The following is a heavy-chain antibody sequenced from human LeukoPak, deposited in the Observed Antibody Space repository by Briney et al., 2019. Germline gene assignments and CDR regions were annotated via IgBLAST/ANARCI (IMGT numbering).Heavy chain of an antibody. CDR3: ARGLCGGDCYDY. J-gene: IGHJ4*02. Sequence: PGGSLRLSCAASGFTFSSYSMNWVRQAPGKGLEWVSSISYNSENIYYADSVKGRFTISRDNAKNSLYLQMNSLRAEDTAVYYCARGLCGGDCYDYWGQGTLVTVSS. CDR2: ISYNSENI. V-gene: IGHV3-21*01. CDR1: GFTFSSYS. D-gene: IGHD2-21*01.